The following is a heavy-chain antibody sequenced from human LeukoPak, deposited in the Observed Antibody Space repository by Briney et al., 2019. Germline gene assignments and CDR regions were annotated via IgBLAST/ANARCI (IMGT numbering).Heavy chain of an antibody. D-gene: IGHD1-26*01. CDR2: ISSNGGTI. CDR3: ARHYSGSYTFDY. Sequence: AGGSLRLSCAASGFTFSDYYMSWIRQAPGEGLEWLSYISSNGGTIYYADSVKGRFTISRDNAKNSLYLQMNSLRAEDTAVYYCARHYSGSYTFDYWGQGTLVTVSS. V-gene: IGHV3-11*01. J-gene: IGHJ4*02. CDR1: GFTFSDYY.